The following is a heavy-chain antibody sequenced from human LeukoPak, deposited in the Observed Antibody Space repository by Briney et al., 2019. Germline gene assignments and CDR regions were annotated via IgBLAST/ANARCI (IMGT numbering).Heavy chain of an antibody. CDR2: IRRDGTQE. V-gene: IGHV3-7*01. Sequence: GGSLRLSCAASGFTFSDYYMSWVREAPGKGVGWGANIRRDGTQEHYVESVEGRFTIARDNAKNSLFLQMNSLRAEDTAVYYCARDSTQYDNGVYFDVHDIWGQGTMVTVSS. CDR1: GFTFSDYY. J-gene: IGHJ3*02. D-gene: IGHD2-8*01. CDR3: ARDSTQYDNGVYFDVHDI.